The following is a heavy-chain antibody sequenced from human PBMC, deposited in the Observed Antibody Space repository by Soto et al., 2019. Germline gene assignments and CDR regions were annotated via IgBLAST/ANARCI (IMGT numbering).Heavy chain of an antibody. V-gene: IGHV3-30*18. J-gene: IGHJ4*02. Sequence: QVQLVESGGGVVQPGRSLRLSCAASGFTFSSYGMHWVRQAPGKGLEWVAVISYDGSNKYYADSVKGRFTISRDNSKNXLYLQMNSLRAEDTAVYYCAKGRHSGYDSERVIDYWGQGTLVTVSS. CDR2: ISYDGSNK. CDR1: GFTFSSYG. CDR3: AKGRHSGYDSERVIDY. D-gene: IGHD5-12*01.